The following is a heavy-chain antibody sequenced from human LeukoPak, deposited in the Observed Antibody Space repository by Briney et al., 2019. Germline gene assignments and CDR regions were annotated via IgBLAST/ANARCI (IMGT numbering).Heavy chain of an antibody. CDR3: AKGDLVPLDY. D-gene: IGHD4-23*01. J-gene: IGHJ4*02. V-gene: IGHV3-7*01. Sequence: GGSLRLSCAVSGFSFSNFWMSWVRQAPGRGLEWVANIHPEGNEKYHVESVKGRFTISRDNTKNLLFPQMNGLRVEDTAVYYCAKGDLVPLDYWGQGTLVTVSS. CDR2: IHPEGNEK. CDR1: GFSFSNFW.